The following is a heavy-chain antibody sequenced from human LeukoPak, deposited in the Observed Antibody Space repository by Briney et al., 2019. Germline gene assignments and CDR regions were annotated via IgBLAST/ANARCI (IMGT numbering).Heavy chain of an antibody. V-gene: IGHV1-8*01. CDR2: MNPNSGNT. CDR3: ARLPSDIVVVPAAMDNDY. CDR1: GYTFTSYD. Sequence: ASAKVSCKASGYTFTSYDINWVRQATGQGLEWMGWMNPNSGNTGYAQKFQGRVTMTRNTSISTAYMELSSLRSEDTAVYYCARLPSDIVVVPAAMDNDYWGQGTLVTVSS. D-gene: IGHD2-2*01. J-gene: IGHJ4*02.